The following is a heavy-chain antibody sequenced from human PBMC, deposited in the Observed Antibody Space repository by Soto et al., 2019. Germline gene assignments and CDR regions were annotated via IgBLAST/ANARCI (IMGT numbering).Heavy chain of an antibody. J-gene: IGHJ6*02. D-gene: IGHD3-22*01. CDR3: ARHPYYWGSYSIDI. CDR1: GDSIGSSTYY. CDR2: MNYGGNT. Sequence: KASETLSLTCIVSGDSIGSSTYYWGWIRQRPGKGLEWIASMNYGGNTYYNQSLKSRVTISVDTSKNQFSLNLNSATAADTAVYYCARHPYYWGSYSIDIWGQGTTVTVSS. V-gene: IGHV4-39*01.